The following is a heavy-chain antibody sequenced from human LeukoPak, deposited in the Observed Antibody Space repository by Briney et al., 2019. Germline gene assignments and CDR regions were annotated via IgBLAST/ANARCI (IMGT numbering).Heavy chain of an antibody. CDR2: IYYSGST. CDR3: ARREGRLGNWFDP. V-gene: IGHV4-31*03. Sequence: SQTLSLTCTVSGGSISSGGYYWSWIRQHPGKGLEWIGNIYYSGSTYYNPSLKSRVTISVDTSKNQFSLKLSSVTAADTAVYYCARREGRLGNWFDPWGQGTLVTVSS. CDR1: GGSISSGGYY. J-gene: IGHJ5*02. D-gene: IGHD6-19*01.